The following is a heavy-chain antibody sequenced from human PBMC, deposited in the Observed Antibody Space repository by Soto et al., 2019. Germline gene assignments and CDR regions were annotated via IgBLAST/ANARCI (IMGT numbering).Heavy chain of an antibody. Sequence: GGSLRLSCAASGFTFSSYSMNWVRQAPGKGLEWVSSISSSSTYIYYADSVKGRFTISRDDAKNSLFLQMSSLRVEDTAVYYCARGGDTSGSWPRYWGQGTLVTVSS. D-gene: IGHD3-22*01. CDR2: ISSSSTYI. V-gene: IGHV3-21*01. CDR1: GFTFSSYS. J-gene: IGHJ4*02. CDR3: ARGGDTSGSWPRY.